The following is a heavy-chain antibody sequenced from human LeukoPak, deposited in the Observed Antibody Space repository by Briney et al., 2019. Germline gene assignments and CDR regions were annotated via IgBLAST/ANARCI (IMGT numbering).Heavy chain of an antibody. Sequence: SETLSLTCTVSGGSISSYYWSWIRQPPGKGLEWIGRIYTSGSTNYNPSLKSRVTISVDTSKNQFSLKLSSVTAADTAVYYCASGLRYFDLYYWGQGTLVTVSS. CDR2: IYTSGST. CDR1: GGSISSYY. CDR3: ASGLRYFDLYY. J-gene: IGHJ4*02. D-gene: IGHD3-9*01. V-gene: IGHV4-4*08.